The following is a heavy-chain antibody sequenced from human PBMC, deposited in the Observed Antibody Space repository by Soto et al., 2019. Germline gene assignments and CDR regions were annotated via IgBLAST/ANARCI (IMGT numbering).Heavy chain of an antibody. CDR3: ARELVPAANDLYYYYYGMDV. CDR2: ISSSGSTI. V-gene: IGHV3-11*01. D-gene: IGHD2-2*01. Sequence: GGSLRLSCAASGFTFSDYYMSWIRQAPGKGLEWVSYISSSGSTIYYADSVKGRFTISRDNAKNSLYLQMNSLRAEDTAVYYCARELVPAANDLYYYYYGMDVWGQGTTVTVSS. CDR1: GFTFSDYY. J-gene: IGHJ6*02.